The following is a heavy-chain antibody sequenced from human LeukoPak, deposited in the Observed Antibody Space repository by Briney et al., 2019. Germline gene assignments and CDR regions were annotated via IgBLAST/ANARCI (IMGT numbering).Heavy chain of an antibody. V-gene: IGHV1-46*01. CDR3: ARGRYYYDSSPKSGAFDI. J-gene: IGHJ3*02. CDR2: INPSGGST. Sequence: ASVKVSCKASGYTFTSYYMHWVRQAPGQGLEWMGIINPSGGSTSYAQKFQGRITMTRDTSTSTVYMELSSLRSEDTAVYYCARGRYYYDSSPKSGAFDIWGQGTMVTVSS. D-gene: IGHD3-22*01. CDR1: GYTFTSYY.